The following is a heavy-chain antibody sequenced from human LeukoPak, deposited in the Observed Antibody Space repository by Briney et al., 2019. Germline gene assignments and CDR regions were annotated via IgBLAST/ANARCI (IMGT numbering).Heavy chain of an antibody. CDR3: GVSGGSSPGY. CDR2: ISSSSRCL. Sequence: PGGSLRLSCAASGFTFTTHDMWWVRQAPGKGLEWVSFISSSSRCLCYADSVRGRFTISRDNAKNSLYLQMNSLSVEDTAVYHCGVSGGSSPGYWGQGTLVTVSS. J-gene: IGHJ4*02. CDR1: GFTFTTHD. D-gene: IGHD2-15*01. V-gene: IGHV3-48*03.